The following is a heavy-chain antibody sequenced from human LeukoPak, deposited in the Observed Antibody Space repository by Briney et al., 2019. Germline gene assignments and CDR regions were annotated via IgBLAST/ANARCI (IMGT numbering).Heavy chain of an antibody. D-gene: IGHD2-15*01. CDR2: ISGSGSNT. V-gene: IGHV3-23*01. CDR1: GFTFKNYA. CDR3: TKDYCSGASCPFDC. J-gene: IGHJ4*02. Sequence: PGESLRLSCAASGFTFKNYAMNSVRQAPGKGLEWVSAISGSGSNTYYADSVKGRFTISRDNSKNTLYLQMNGLEAEDTAVYYCTKDYCSGASCPFDCWGQGTLVTVSS.